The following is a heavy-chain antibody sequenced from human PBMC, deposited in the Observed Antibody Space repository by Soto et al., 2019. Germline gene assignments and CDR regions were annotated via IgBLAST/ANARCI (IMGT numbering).Heavy chain of an antibody. J-gene: IGHJ5*02. V-gene: IGHV1-69*08. D-gene: IGHD1-7*01. Sequence: QVQLVQSGAEVKKPGSSVKVSCKASGGTFSSYTISWVRQAPGQGLEWMGRIIPILGIANYAQKFQGRVTFTADKSTSTAYMELSSLRSEDTAVYYCAREGGVTGTLYLDPWGQGTLVTVSS. CDR1: GGTFSSYT. CDR3: AREGGVTGTLYLDP. CDR2: IIPILGIA.